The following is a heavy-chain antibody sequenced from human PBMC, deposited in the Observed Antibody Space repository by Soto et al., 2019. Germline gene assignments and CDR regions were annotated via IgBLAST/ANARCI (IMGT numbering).Heavy chain of an antibody. CDR1: GYTFTSHG. J-gene: IGHJ4*02. Sequence: QVQLVQSGAEVQKPGASVKVSCKASGYTFTSHGIGWVRQAPGQGLEWMGWISTYNRNTNYAQKLQGRVTMTTDTSTSTAYMEVRSLRSDDTAVYYCATLTYTSGLDYWGQGTLLTVAS. CDR3: ATLTYTSGLDY. CDR2: ISTYNRNT. D-gene: IGHD6-19*01. V-gene: IGHV1-18*01.